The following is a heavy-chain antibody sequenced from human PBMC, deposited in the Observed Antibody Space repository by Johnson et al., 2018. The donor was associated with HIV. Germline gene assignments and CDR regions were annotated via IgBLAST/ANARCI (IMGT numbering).Heavy chain of an antibody. CDR1: GFTFDDYG. CDR2: INWNGGSK. Sequence: MQLVESGGGVVRPGGSLRLSCAASGFTFDDYGMRWVRQAPGKGLEWVSVINWNGGSKGYADSVKGRFTISRDNAKNPLYLQMNSLRAEDTALYYCARGDSWAGYLGAFYMWGQGTMVTVSS. CDR3: ARGDSWAGYLGAFYM. D-gene: IGHD3/OR15-3a*01. V-gene: IGHV3-20*04. J-gene: IGHJ3*02.